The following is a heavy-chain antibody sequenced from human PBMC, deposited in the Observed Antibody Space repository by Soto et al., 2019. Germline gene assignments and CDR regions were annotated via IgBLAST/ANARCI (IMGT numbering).Heavy chain of an antibody. J-gene: IGHJ4*02. CDR3: ARERYGVAVPEPYFDY. CDR2: ISAYNGNT. CDR1: GYTFTSYG. V-gene: IGHV1-18*01. Sequence: GASVKVSCKASGYTFTSYGISWVRQAPGQGLEWMGWISAYNGNTNYAQKLQGRVTMTTDTSTSTAYMELRSLRSDDTAVYYCARERYGVAVPEPYFDYWGQGTLVTVSS. D-gene: IGHD3-3*01.